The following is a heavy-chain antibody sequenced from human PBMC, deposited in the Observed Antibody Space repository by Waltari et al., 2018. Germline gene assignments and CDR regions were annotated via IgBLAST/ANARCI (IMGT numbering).Heavy chain of an antibody. CDR1: GGSFSAHF. Sequence: QVQLQQWGAGLLKPSETLSLTCAVYGGSFSAHFCSWIRQTPGKGLEWIGELKQSEGSKYNPSLKSRVTMSLDTSKNYFYLNLRSVTAADTAVYFCARGLDLTYPDALDVWGQGTTVTVSS. V-gene: IGHV4-34*01. J-gene: IGHJ3*01. D-gene: IGHD3-3*01. CDR3: ARGLDLTYPDALDV. CDR2: LKQSEGS.